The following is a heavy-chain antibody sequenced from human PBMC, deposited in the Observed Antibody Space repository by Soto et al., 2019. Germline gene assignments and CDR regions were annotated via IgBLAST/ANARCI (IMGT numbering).Heavy chain of an antibody. D-gene: IGHD6-19*01. V-gene: IGHV4-59*12. Sequence: SSETLSLTCTVSGGPIAPFYWTWIRQSPGKGLESIGYVYYNGSTNYNPALKGRVTISLDTPKSQFSLRLSSVTAADTAVYYCARTRGRGQWRDFYFDFWGQGSLVTVSS. J-gene: IGHJ4*02. CDR3: ARTRGRGQWRDFYFDF. CDR2: VYYNGST. CDR1: GGPIAPFY.